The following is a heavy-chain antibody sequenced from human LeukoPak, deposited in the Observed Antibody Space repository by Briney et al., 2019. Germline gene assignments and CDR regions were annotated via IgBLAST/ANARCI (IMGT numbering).Heavy chain of an antibody. D-gene: IGHD2-2*01. J-gene: IGHJ4*02. Sequence: GGSLRLSCAASGFTFSSYWMHWVRQAPGKGLEWVSAISGSGGSTYYADSVKGRFTISRDNSKNTLYLQMNSLRAEDTAVYYCAKGRIWVPAASFDYWGQGTLVTVSS. CDR2: ISGSGGST. CDR3: AKGRIWVPAASFDY. V-gene: IGHV3-23*01. CDR1: GFTFSSYW.